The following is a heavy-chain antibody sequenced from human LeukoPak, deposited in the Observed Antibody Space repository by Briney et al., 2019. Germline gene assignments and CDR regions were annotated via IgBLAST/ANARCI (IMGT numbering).Heavy chain of an antibody. Sequence: GASVKVSCKASGYTFTGYYMHWVRQAPGQGLEWMGRINPNSGGTNYAQKFQGRVTMIRDTSISTAYMELSRLRSDDTAVYYYARGPYDSSGWDYIDYWGQGTLVTVSS. CDR2: INPNSGGT. CDR1: GYTFTGYY. D-gene: IGHD3-22*01. J-gene: IGHJ4*02. V-gene: IGHV1-2*06. CDR3: ARGPYDSSGWDYIDY.